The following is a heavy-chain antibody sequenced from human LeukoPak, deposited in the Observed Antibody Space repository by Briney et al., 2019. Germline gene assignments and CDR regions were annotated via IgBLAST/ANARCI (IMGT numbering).Heavy chain of an antibody. V-gene: IGHV1-2*02. J-gene: IGHJ4*02. CDR2: INPNSGGT. CDR3: ARSAKPIKIVVVITTTPFDY. Sequence: ASVKVSCKAFGYTFTGYYMHWVRQAPGQGLEWMGWINPNSGGTNYAQKFQGRVTMTRDTSISTAYMELSRLRSDDTAVYYCARSAKPIKIVVVITTTPFDYWGQGTLVTVSS. D-gene: IGHD3-22*01. CDR1: GYTFTGYY.